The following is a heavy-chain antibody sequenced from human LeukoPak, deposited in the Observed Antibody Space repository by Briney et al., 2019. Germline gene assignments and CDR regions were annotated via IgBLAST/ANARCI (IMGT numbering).Heavy chain of an antibody. CDR2: INTNTGNP. V-gene: IGHV7-4-1*02. CDR3: ARSNRNLDPYYFDY. J-gene: IGHJ4*02. CDR1: GYTFTSYA. Sequence: ASVKVSCKASGYTFTSYAMNWVRQAPGQGLEWMGWINTNTGNPTYAQGFTGRFVFSLDTSVSTAYLQISSLKAEDTAVYYCARSNRNLDPYYFDYWGQGTLVTVSS.